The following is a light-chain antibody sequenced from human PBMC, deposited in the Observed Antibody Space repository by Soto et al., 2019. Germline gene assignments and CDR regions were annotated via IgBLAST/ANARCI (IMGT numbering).Light chain of an antibody. J-gene: IGLJ1*01. V-gene: IGLV2-14*01. CDR2: EVS. CDR1: SSDVGGYNY. Sequence: QSVLTQPASVSGSPGQSITISCTGTSSDVGGYNYVSWYQQHPGKAPKLMIYEVSNRPSGVSNRFSGSKSGNTASLTISGLQAEDEPDYYCSSYTSRSTRHVFGTGTQLT. CDR3: SSYTSRSTRHV.